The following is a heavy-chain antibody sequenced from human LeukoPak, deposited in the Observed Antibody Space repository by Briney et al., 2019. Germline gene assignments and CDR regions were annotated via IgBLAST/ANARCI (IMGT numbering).Heavy chain of an antibody. CDR3: AAVGRYGGYAYYYGMDV. CDR2: VGSGNT. V-gene: IGHV1-58*01. Sequence: VGSGNTNYAQKFQERVTITRDMSTSTAYMELSSLRSEDTAVYYCAAVGRYGGYAYYYGMDVWGQGTTVTVSS. D-gene: IGHD5-12*01. J-gene: IGHJ6*02.